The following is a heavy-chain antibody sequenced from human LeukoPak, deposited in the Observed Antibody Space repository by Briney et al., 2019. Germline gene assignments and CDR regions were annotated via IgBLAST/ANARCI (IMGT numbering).Heavy chain of an antibody. CDR2: IIPILGIA. V-gene: IGHV1-69*04. D-gene: IGHD3-10*01. CDR3: ARDSHRSYGSGSYPVDP. Sequence: ASVKVSCKASRGTFSSYAITWVRQAPGQGLEWMGRIIPILGIANYAQKFQGRVTITADKSTSTAYMELSSLRSEDTAVYYCARDSHRSYGSGSYPVDPWGQGTLVTVSS. CDR1: RGTFSSYA. J-gene: IGHJ5*02.